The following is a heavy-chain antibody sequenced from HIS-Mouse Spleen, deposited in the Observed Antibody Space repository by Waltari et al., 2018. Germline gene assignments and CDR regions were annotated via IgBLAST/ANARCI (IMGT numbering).Heavy chain of an antibody. D-gene: IGHD6-13*01. CDR2: IYYSGST. V-gene: IGHV4-39*07. J-gene: IGHJ2*01. Sequence: QLQLQASGPGLVKPSETLSLTCTVSGGSTSSSRYSWGGIRQPPGKGLEWIGSIYYSGSTYYNPSLKSRVTISVDTSKNQFSLKLSSVTAADTAVYYCAREIPYSSSWYDWYFDLWGRGTLVTVSS. CDR1: GGSTSSSRYS. CDR3: AREIPYSSSWYDWYFDL.